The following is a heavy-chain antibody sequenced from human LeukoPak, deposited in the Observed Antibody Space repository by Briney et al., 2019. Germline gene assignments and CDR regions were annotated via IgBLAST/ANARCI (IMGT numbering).Heavy chain of an antibody. D-gene: IGHD3-3*01. CDR3: AKDILPVSYYDFWSGYPFDY. J-gene: IGHJ4*02. CDR2: ISGSGGST. CDR1: GFTFSSYA. V-gene: IGHV3-23*01. Sequence: TGGSLRLSCAASGFTFSSYAMSWVRQAPGKGLEWVSAISGSGGSTYYADSVKGRFTISRDNSKNTLHLQMNSLRAEDTAVYYCAKDILPVSYYDFWSGYPFDYWGQGTLVTVSS.